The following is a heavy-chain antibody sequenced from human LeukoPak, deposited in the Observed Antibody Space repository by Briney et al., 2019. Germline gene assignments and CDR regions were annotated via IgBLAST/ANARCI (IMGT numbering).Heavy chain of an antibody. Sequence: ASVKVSCKASGYTFTSYGISWVRRAPGQGLEWMGWISAYNGNTNYAQKLQGRVTMTTDTSTSTAYMELRSLRSDDAAVYYCARALVDSSSWYRYYYYGMDVWGQGTTVTVSS. J-gene: IGHJ6*02. CDR2: ISAYNGNT. CDR3: ARALVDSSSWYRYYYYGMDV. CDR1: GYTFTSYG. D-gene: IGHD6-13*01. V-gene: IGHV1-18*01.